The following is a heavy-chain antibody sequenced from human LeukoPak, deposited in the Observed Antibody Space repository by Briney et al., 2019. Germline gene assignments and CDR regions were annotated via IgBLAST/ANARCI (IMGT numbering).Heavy chain of an antibody. CDR3: AKDIYGSGSYYGNGLDV. CDR1: GGSFSGYY. J-gene: IGHJ6*02. Sequence: SETLSLICAVYGGSFSGYYWSWIRQPPGKGLEWIGEINHSGSTNYNPSLKSRVTISVDTSKNQFSLKLSSVTAADTAVYYCAKDIYGSGSYYGNGLDVWGRGTTVTVSS. CDR2: INHSGST. D-gene: IGHD3-10*01. V-gene: IGHV4-34*01.